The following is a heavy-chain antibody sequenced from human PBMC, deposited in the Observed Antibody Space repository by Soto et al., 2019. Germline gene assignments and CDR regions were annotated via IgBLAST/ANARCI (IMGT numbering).Heavy chain of an antibody. D-gene: IGHD3-9*01. V-gene: IGHV4-34*01. CDR1: GGSFGGYY. J-gene: IGHJ6*02. CDR3: ARGHILTGYYTGSPYYGMDV. CDR2: INHSGST. Sequence: SETLSLTCAVYGGSFGGYYWSWIRQPPGKGLEWIGEINHSGSTNYNPSLKSRVTISVDTSKNQFSLKMSSVTAADTAVYYCARGHILTGYYTGSPYYGMDVWGQGTTVTVSS.